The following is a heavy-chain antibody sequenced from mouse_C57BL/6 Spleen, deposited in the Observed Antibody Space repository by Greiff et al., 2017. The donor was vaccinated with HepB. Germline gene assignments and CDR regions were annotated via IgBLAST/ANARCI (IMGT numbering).Heavy chain of an antibody. D-gene: IGHD3-2*02. Sequence: QVQLQQPGAELVKPGASVKLSCKASGYTFTSYWMQWVKQRPGQGLEWIGEIDPSDSYTNYNQKFKGKATLTVDTSSSTAYMQLSSLTSEDSAVYYCARKRGAAQACWFAYWGQGTLVTVSA. J-gene: IGHJ3*01. CDR2: IDPSDSYT. V-gene: IGHV1-50*01. CDR3: ARKRGAAQACWFAY. CDR1: GYTFTSYW.